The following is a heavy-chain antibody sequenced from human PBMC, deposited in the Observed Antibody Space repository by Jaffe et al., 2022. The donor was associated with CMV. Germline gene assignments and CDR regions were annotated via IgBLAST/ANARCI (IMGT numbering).Heavy chain of an antibody. CDR2: VSDSGRT. J-gene: IGHJ2*01. V-gene: IGHV4-31*03. CDR3: AREIPDSISWYQPSRGFDV. D-gene: IGHD6-19*01. Sequence: QVQLQESGPGLVKPSQTLSLTCNVSGDSISGDYYWSWIRHHPGKGLEWIGSVSDSGRTYYNPSLKSRVTMSADTSKNHFSLRLKSMTAADTAVYFCAREIPDSISWYQPSRGFDVWGRGTLVTVSS. CDR1: GDSISGDYY.